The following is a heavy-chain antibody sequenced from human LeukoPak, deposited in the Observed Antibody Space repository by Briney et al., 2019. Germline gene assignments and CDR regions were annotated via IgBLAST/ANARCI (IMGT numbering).Heavy chain of an antibody. CDR3: AHRPAAAGTFWSWFDP. D-gene: IGHD6-13*01. J-gene: IGHJ5*02. CDR2: IYWDDDK. CDR1: GFSLSTSGVG. Sequence: SGPTRVKPTQTLTLTCTFSGFSLSTSGVGVGWIRQPPGKALEWLALIYWDDDKRYSPSLKSRLTITKDTSKNQVVLTMTNMDPVDTATYYCAHRPAAAGTFWSWFDPWGQGTLVTVSS. V-gene: IGHV2-5*02.